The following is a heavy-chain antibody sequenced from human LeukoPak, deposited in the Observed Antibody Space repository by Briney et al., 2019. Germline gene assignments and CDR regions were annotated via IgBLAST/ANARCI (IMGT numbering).Heavy chain of an antibody. Sequence: GGSLRLSCAASGFTLSTNYMSWVGQAPGKGLEWVSVIQRGGSKYYSDSVKGRFTISTDNSKNTLYLQMNSLRAEDTAVYHCARDPGYRLGTDYGDFWGQGTLVTVSS. CDR2: IQRGGSK. V-gene: IGHV3-66*01. J-gene: IGHJ4*02. D-gene: IGHD3-10*01. CDR3: ARDPGYRLGTDYGDF. CDR1: GFTLSTNY.